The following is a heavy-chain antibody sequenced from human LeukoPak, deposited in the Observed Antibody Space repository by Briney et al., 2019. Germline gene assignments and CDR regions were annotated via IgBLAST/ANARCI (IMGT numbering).Heavy chain of an antibody. CDR1: GGTFNRYA. J-gene: IGHJ6*03. CDR3: ARDKGPGHRRGRYYYYMDV. Sequence: ASVKVSCKASGGTFNRYAISWVRQAPGQELEWMGGIVPIFGLANYAQKFRGRVTITADESTSTAYMELTSLRSEDTAVYYCARDKGPGHRRGRYYYYMDVWGRGTTVTVSS. V-gene: IGHV1-69*13. CDR2: IVPIFGLA.